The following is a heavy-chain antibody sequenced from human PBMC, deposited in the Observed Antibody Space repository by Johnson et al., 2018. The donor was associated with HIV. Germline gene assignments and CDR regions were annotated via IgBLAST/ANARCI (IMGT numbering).Heavy chain of an antibody. J-gene: IGHJ3*02. CDR2: MNADGKTT. V-gene: IGHV3-74*01. D-gene: IGHD6-13*01. CDR3: ARDGESQQLPLGDAFDI. Sequence: VQLVESGGGLVQPGGSLRLSCAASGFTFINYWMHWVRQAPGKGLVWVSRMNADGKTTTYADSVKGRFTISRDNVKNTLYLQMNSLRAEDTAMYYCARDGESQQLPLGDAFDIWGQGTMVTVSS. CDR1: GFTFINYW.